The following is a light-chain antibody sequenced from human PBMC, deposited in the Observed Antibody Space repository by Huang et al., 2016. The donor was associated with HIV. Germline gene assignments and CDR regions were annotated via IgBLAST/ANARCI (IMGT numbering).Light chain of an antibody. CDR3: QQTDTTPLT. CDR2: AAA. J-gene: IGKJ4*01. Sequence: DIQMTQSPSSLSASVGDTVSITCRASQSISKSLNWYRQKPGEAPDLLIYAAANLQEGVPSRFSASGSGTDFTLTITSLQTEDFATYYCQQTDTTPLTFGGGTKVAI. V-gene: IGKV1-39*01. CDR1: QSISKS.